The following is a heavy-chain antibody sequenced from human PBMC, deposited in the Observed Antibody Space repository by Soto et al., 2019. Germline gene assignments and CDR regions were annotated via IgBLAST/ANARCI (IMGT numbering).Heavy chain of an antibody. V-gene: IGHV1-69*08. J-gene: IGHJ4*02. D-gene: IGHD3-3*01. CDR3: ARDRPPFGVVTNTEFDY. Sequence: QVQLVQSGAEVKKPGSSVKVSCKASGGTFSSYTISWVRQAPGQGLEWMGRIIPILGIANYAQKFQGRVTITADKATSTAYMELSSLRSEDTAVYYCARDRPPFGVVTNTEFDYWGQGTLVTGSS. CDR1: GGTFSSYT. CDR2: IIPILGIA.